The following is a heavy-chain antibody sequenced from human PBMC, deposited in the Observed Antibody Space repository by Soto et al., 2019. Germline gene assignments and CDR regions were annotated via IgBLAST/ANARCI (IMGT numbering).Heavy chain of an antibody. CDR2: IYYSGST. Sequence: SETLSLTCTVSGGSISSYYWSWIRQPPGKGLEWIGYIYYSGSTNYNPSLKSRVTISVDTSKNQFSLKLSSVTAADTAVYYCARGGWNSYALDYWGQGTLVTVSS. J-gene: IGHJ4*02. D-gene: IGHD5-18*01. CDR1: GGSISSYY. V-gene: IGHV4-59*01. CDR3: ARGGWNSYALDY.